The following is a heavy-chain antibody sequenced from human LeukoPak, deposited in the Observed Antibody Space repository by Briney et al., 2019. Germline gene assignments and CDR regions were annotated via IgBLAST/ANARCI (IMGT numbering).Heavy chain of an antibody. Sequence: PGGSLRLSCAASGFTFSSYWMHWVRQAPGKGLVWVSRINSDGSSTSYADSVKGRFTISRDNAKNSLYLQMNSLRAEDTAVYYCARDSGNYLDAFDIWGQGTMVTVSS. CDR1: GFTFSSYW. D-gene: IGHD1-7*01. CDR2: INSDGSST. CDR3: ARDSGNYLDAFDI. V-gene: IGHV3-74*01. J-gene: IGHJ3*02.